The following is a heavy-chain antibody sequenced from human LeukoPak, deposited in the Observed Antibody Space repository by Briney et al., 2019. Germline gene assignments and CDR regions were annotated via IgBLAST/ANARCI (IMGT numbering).Heavy chain of an antibody. CDR3: ARGDEDYYDSSGYSNWFDP. Sequence: ASVKVSCKASGYTFTGYYMHWVRQAPGQGLEWMGWINPNSGGTNYAQKFQGRVTMTRDTSISTAYMELSRLRSDDTAVYYCARGDEDYYDSSGYSNWFDPWGQGTPVTVSS. J-gene: IGHJ5*02. CDR2: INPNSGGT. V-gene: IGHV1-2*02. D-gene: IGHD3-22*01. CDR1: GYTFTGYY.